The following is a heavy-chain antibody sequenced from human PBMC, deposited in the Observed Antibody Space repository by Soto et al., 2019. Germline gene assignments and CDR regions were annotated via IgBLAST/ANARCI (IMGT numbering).Heavy chain of an antibody. J-gene: IGHJ6*02. CDR1: GFTFSSYG. CDR2: ISYDGSNK. CDR3: AKDLSYYDSSGYYHYYGMDV. V-gene: IGHV3-30*18. Sequence: HPGGSLRLSFAASGFTFSSYGMHWVRQAPGKGLEWVAVISYDGSNKYYADSVKGRFTISRDNSKNTLYLQMNSLRAEDTAVYYCAKDLSYYDSSGYYHYYGMDVWGQGTTVTVS. D-gene: IGHD3-22*01.